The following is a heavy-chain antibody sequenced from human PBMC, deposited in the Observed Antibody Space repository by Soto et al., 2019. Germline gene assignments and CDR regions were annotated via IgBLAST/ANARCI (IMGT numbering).Heavy chain of an antibody. CDR1: GYTFTSYY. V-gene: IGHV1-46*03. CDR3: ARGAPDYDFWSGFEDS. J-gene: IGHJ4*02. D-gene: IGHD3-3*01. Sequence: QVQLVQSGAEVKKPGASVKVSCKASGYTFTSYYMHWVRQAPGQGLEWMGIINPSGGSTSYAQKFQGRVSMTRDTSASTVYMELSSLRSEGTAVYYCARGAPDYDFWSGFEDSWGQGTLVTVSS. CDR2: INPSGGST.